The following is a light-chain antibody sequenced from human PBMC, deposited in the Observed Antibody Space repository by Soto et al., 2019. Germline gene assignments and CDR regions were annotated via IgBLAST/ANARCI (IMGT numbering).Light chain of an antibody. CDR2: GAT. V-gene: IGKV3-15*01. CDR1: QSVSTK. CDR3: QQYNDWPWT. J-gene: IGKJ1*01. Sequence: EIVMTESPVTLSVSPGERATLSCRASQSVSTKLAWYQQKPGQAPRLLIYGATTRATDIPARFSGSGSGTEFILTISSRQSEDFAVYYCQQYNDWPWTFGQGTKVEIK.